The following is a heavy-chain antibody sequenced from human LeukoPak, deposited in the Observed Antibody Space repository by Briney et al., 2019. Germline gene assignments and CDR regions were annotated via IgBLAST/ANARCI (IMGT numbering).Heavy chain of an antibody. Sequence: NPSETLSLTCTVSGSSISSHYWSWIRQPPGKGLEWIGYIYYSGSTNYNPSLKSRVTISVDTSKNQFSLKLSSVTAADTAVYYCARGIIRAGGLQFGYWGQGTLVTVSS. V-gene: IGHV4-59*11. J-gene: IGHJ4*02. CDR1: GSSISSHY. CDR3: ARGIIRAGGLQFGY. D-gene: IGHD5-24*01. CDR2: IYYSGST.